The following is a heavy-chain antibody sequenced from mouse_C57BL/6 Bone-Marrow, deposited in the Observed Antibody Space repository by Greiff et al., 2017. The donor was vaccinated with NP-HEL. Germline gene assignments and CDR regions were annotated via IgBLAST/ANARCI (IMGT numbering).Heavy chain of an antibody. D-gene: IGHD2-4*01. V-gene: IGHV5-17*01. CDR2: ISSVSSTI. Sequence: EVQVVESGGGLVKPGGSLKLSCAASGFTFSDYGMHWVRQAPEKGLEWVAYISSVSSTIYYADTVKGRVTISRDNAKNTLFLQMTSLRSEDTAMYYCARRWDYDRAGDYWGQGTSVTVSS. J-gene: IGHJ4*01. CDR1: GFTFSDYG. CDR3: ARRWDYDRAGDY.